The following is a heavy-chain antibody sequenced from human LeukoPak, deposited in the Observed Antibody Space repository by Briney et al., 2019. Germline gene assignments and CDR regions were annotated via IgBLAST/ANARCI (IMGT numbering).Heavy chain of an antibody. J-gene: IGHJ4*02. CDR2: IYYSGST. CDR3: ARGTSHYCSSTSCYSLEFDY. D-gene: IGHD2-2*02. V-gene: IGHV4-31*03. CDR1: GDSISSGSYY. Sequence: PSETLSLTCTVSGDSISSGSYYWAWIRQSPGKGLEWIGYIYYSGSTYYNPSLKSRVTISVDTSKNQFSLKLSSVTAADTAVYYCARGTSHYCSSTSCYSLEFDYWGQGTLVTVSS.